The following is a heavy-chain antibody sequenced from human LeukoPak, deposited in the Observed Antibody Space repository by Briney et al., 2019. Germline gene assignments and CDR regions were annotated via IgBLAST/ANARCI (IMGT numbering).Heavy chain of an antibody. J-gene: IGHJ6*03. V-gene: IGHV4-39*07. Sequence: SETLSLTCTVSGGSISSSSYYWGWIRQPPGKGLEWIGSIYYSGSTYCNPSLKSRVTISVDTSKNQFSLKLSPVTAADTAVYYCASTHCSGGSCYPDPYYYYYYMDVWGKGTTVTVSS. CDR2: IYYSGST. D-gene: IGHD2-15*01. CDR3: ASTHCSGGSCYPDPYYYYYYMDV. CDR1: GGSISSSSYY.